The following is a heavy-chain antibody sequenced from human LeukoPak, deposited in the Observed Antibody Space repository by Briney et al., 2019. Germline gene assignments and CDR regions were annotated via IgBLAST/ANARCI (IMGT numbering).Heavy chain of an antibody. D-gene: IGHD4-17*01. V-gene: IGHV3-23*01. Sequence: GGSLRLSCAASGFTFSSYAMSWVRQAPGKGLEWVSAISGGGGSTYYADSVKGRFTISRDNSKNTLYLQMNSLRAEDTAVYYCAKKRRYGDYSEPFDYWGQGTLVTVSS. CDR2: ISGGGGST. J-gene: IGHJ4*02. CDR3: AKKRRYGDYSEPFDY. CDR1: GFTFSSYA.